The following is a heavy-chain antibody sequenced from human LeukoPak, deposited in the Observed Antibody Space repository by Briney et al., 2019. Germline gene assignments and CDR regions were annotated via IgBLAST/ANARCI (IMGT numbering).Heavy chain of an antibody. D-gene: IGHD1-26*01. CDR2: ISAYNGNT. CDR1: GYTFTSYG. CDR3: ARDPFPTVRATPPDAFDI. V-gene: IGHV1-18*01. Sequence: GASVKVSCKASGYTFTSYGISWVRQAPGQGLEWMGWISAYNGNTNYAQKLQGRVTMTTDTPTSTAYMELRSLRSDDTAVYYCARDPFPTVRATPPDAFDIWGQGTMVTVSS. J-gene: IGHJ3*02.